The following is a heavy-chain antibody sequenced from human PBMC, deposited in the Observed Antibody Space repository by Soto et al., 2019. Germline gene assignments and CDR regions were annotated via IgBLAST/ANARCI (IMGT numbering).Heavy chain of an antibody. Sequence: PGEPQKISCKGSEYSFTSYWIGWVRKMTGKGLEWMGIIYPGDSDTRYSPSFQGQVTISADKSISTAYLQWSSLKASDTAMYYCARLGDCTNGVCTYYYYMDVWGKGTTVTVSS. D-gene: IGHD2-8*01. CDR1: EYSFTSYW. J-gene: IGHJ6*03. V-gene: IGHV5-51*01. CDR3: ARLGDCTNGVCTYYYYMDV. CDR2: IYPGDSDT.